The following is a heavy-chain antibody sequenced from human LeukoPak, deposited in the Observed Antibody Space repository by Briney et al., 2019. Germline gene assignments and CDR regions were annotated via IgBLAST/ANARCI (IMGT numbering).Heavy chain of an antibody. D-gene: IGHD4-17*01. CDR1: GFTFSSYA. Sequence: GGSLRLSCAASGFTFSSYAMSWVRQAPGKGLEWVSAISGSGGSTYYADSVKGRFTISRDNSKNTLYLQMNSLRAEDAAVYYCAKGPAGHDYSDLEWFDPWGQGTLVTVSS. CDR3: AKGPAGHDYSDLEWFDP. J-gene: IGHJ5*02. V-gene: IGHV3-23*01. CDR2: ISGSGGST.